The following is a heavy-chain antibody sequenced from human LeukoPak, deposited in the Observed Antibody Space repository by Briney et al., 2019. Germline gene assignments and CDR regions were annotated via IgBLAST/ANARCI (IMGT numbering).Heavy chain of an antibody. D-gene: IGHD3-22*01. J-gene: IGHJ3*02. Sequence: SETLSLTCTVSGGSITSHYWSWIRQARGKGLEWIGFIYYSGRTKYNPSRQSRVTISLDTSEKKFSLKVTSVTAADTAVYYCTRLLDNDSSGDPDTFDMWGQGTVVTVSS. V-gene: IGHV4-59*08. CDR1: GGSITSHY. CDR3: TRLLDNDSSGDPDTFDM. CDR2: IYYSGRT.